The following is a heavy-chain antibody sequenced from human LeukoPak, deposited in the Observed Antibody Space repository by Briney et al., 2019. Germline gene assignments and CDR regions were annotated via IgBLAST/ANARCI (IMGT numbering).Heavy chain of an antibody. CDR3: ARVEMATITVDY. Sequence: SETLSLTCTVSGGSVSGYYWSWIRQPPGKGLEWIGYIYYSGSTNYNPSLKSRVTISVDTSKNQFSLKLSSVTAADTAVYYCARVEMATITVDYWGQGTLVTVSS. D-gene: IGHD5-24*01. V-gene: IGHV4-59*08. CDR1: GGSVSGYY. J-gene: IGHJ4*02. CDR2: IYYSGST.